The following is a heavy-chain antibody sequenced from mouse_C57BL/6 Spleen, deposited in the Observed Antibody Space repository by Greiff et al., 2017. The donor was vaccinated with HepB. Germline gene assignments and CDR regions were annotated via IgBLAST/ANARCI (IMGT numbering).Heavy chain of an antibody. CDR3: ARDDYYFDY. J-gene: IGHJ2*01. V-gene: IGHV5-17*01. CDR1: GFTFSDYG. Sequence: EVKLMESGGGLVKPGGSLKLSCAASGFTFSDYGMHWVRQAPEKGLEWVAYISSGSSTIYYADTVKGRFTISRDNAKNTLLLQMTSLRSEDTAMYYCARDDYYFDYWGQGTTLTVSS. D-gene: IGHD2-4*01. CDR2: ISSGSSTI.